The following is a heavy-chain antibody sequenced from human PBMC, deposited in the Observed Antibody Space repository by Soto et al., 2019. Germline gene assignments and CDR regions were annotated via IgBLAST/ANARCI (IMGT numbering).Heavy chain of an antibody. CDR1: GGSISSGGYY. D-gene: IGHD2-2*02. CDR2: IYYSGRT. V-gene: IGHV4-31*03. J-gene: IGHJ5*02. Sequence: PSETLSLTCTVSGGSISSGGYYWSWIRQHPGKGLEWIGYIYYSGRTYYNPSLKSRVTISVDTSKNQFSLKLSSVTAADTAVYYCAREASDIVVVPAAIYNWFDPWGQGTLVTVSS. CDR3: AREASDIVVVPAAIYNWFDP.